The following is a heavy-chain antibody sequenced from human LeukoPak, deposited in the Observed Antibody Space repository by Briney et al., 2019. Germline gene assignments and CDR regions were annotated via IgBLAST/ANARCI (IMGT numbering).Heavy chain of an antibody. CDR1: GFSFSSYW. V-gene: IGHV3-21*01. Sequence: GGSLRLSCAASGFSFSSYWTSWVRQAPGKGLEWVSSISSSSSYIYYADSVKGRFTISRDNAKNSLYLQMNSLRAEDTAVHYCARGGDCTNGVCYTDYYYMDVWGKGTTVTVSS. CDR2: ISSSSSYI. CDR3: ARGGDCTNGVCYTDYYYMDV. D-gene: IGHD2-8*01. J-gene: IGHJ6*03.